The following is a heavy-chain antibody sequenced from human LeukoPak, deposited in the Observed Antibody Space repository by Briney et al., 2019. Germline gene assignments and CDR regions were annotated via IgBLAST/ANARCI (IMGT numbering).Heavy chain of an antibody. CDR1: GYTFSAYY. CDR2: INPNSGGT. Sequence: ASVKVSCKASGYTFSAYYMHWVRQAPGQGPEWMGWINPNSGGTNYAQKFQGRVTMTRDTSISTAYMELSRLRSDDTAVYYCASGYEVLTAYHSFSYFDYWGQGTLVTVSS. D-gene: IGHD3-9*01. V-gene: IGHV1-2*02. J-gene: IGHJ4*02. CDR3: ASGYEVLTAYHSFSYFDY.